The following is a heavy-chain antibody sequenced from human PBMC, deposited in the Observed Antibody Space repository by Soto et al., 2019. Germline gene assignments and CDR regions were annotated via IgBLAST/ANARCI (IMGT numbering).Heavy chain of an antibody. J-gene: IGHJ5*02. D-gene: IGHD2-2*01. V-gene: IGHV5-51*01. CDR1: GYRFTNYW. CDR3: ARLETHGYCSSKSCHSGWFDP. CDR2: IYPDDSDT. Sequence: EVQMVQSGAEVKKPGESLKISCKGSGYRFTNYWIGWVRQMPGKGLEWMGIIYPDDSDTRYSPSFQGQVTMSVDKSNSTAYLQWSSLKASDTAIYYCARLETHGYCSSKSCHSGWFDPWGQGTLVTVSS.